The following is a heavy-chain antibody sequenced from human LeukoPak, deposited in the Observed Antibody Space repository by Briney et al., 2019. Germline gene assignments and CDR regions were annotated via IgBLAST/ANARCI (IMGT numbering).Heavy chain of an antibody. CDR1: GYTFTGYY. CDR3: ARGWNRVNWFDL. CDR2: INANSGGT. D-gene: IGHD1-1*01. J-gene: IGHJ5*02. Sequence: ASVKVSCKASGYTFTGYYMHWVRQAPGQGLEWMGWINANSGGTNYAQKFQGRVTMTRDTSNSTAYMKLSRLRSDDTAVYYCARGWNRVNWFDLWGQGTLVTVSS. V-gene: IGHV1-2*02.